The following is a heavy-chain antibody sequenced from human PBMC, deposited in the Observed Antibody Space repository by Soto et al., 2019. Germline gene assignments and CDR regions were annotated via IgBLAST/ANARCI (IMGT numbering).Heavy chain of an antibody. CDR3: ARSRRGAYSSGWYSLSGYYNYGIDV. D-gene: IGHD6-19*01. CDR1: GYRCSSYW. V-gene: IGHV5-51*01. CDR2: IYPGDSDT. J-gene: IGHJ6*02. Sequence: PGESLRISCKASGYRCSSYWIGWVRQMPGKGLEWMGIIYPGDSDTKYSPSLQGQVTISADTSISTAYLQWTSLKASDTAMYYCARSRRGAYSSGWYSLSGYYNYGIDVWGQGTKVTVSS.